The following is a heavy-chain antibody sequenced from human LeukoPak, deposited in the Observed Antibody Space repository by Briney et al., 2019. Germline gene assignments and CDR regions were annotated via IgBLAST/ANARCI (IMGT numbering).Heavy chain of an antibody. Sequence: GGSLRLSCAASGFTFSSYAMSWVRQAPGKGLEWVSGIIDNGYIAYYANSVRGRFTISRDNSKNTLFLQMSSLRAEDTAVYYCAKLGGQEVHNYYVAVWGKGTTVAVSS. CDR1: GFTFSSYA. J-gene: IGHJ6*03. CDR3: AKLGGQEVHNYYVAV. D-gene: IGHD3-16*01. CDR2: IIDNGYIA. V-gene: IGHV3-23*01.